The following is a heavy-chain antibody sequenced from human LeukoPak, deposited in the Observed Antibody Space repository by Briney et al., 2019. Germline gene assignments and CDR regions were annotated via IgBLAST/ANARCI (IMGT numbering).Heavy chain of an antibody. CDR3: ARGHGTSWFPFDS. CDR2: ISDDDTTI. Sequence: LSLTCAVYGGSFSGYYWSWIRQAPGKGLEWVSHISDDDTTIYYADSVKGRFTISRDDAKSSLYLEMKSLRAEDTAIYYCARGHGTSWFPFDSWGQGTLVTVSS. CDR1: GGSFSGYY. D-gene: IGHD6-13*01. V-gene: IGHV3-11*04. J-gene: IGHJ4*02.